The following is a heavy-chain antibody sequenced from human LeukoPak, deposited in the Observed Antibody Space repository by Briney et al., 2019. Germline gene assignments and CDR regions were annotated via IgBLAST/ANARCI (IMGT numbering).Heavy chain of an antibody. CDR1: GFTFSSYW. V-gene: IGHV3-7*01. D-gene: IGHD1-7*01. J-gene: IGHJ4*02. CDR2: IKQDGSEK. Sequence: GGSLRLSCAASGFTFSSYWMSWVRQAPGKGLEWVANIKQDGSEKYYVDSVKGRFTISRDNAKNSLYLQMNSLRAEYTAVYYWARENADIILGWNYARLDYWGQGTLVAVSS. CDR3: ARENADIILGWNYARLDY.